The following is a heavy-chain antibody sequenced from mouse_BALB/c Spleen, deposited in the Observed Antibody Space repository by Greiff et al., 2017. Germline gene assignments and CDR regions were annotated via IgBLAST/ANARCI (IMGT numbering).Heavy chain of an antibody. CDR3: ARPGGFYYAMDY. Sequence: EVQGVESGAELVKPGASVKLSCTASGFNIKDTYMHWVKQRPEQGLEWIGRIDPANGNTKYDPKFQGKATITADTSSNTAYLQLSSLTSEDTAVYYCARPGGFYYAMDYWGQGTSVTVSS. D-gene: IGHD1-1*02. V-gene: IGHV14-3*02. CDR1: GFNIKDTY. CDR2: IDPANGNT. J-gene: IGHJ4*01.